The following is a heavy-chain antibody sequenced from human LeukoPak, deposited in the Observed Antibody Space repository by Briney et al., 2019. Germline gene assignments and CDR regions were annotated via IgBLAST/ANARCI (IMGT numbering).Heavy chain of an antibody. CDR3: ARETWSRGGDAFDI. V-gene: IGHV3-30*04. J-gene: IGHJ3*02. Sequence: GGSLRLSCAASGFTFSSYAMHWVRQAPGKGLEWVAVISYDGCNKYYADSVKGRFTISRDNTKNTLYLQMNSLTVEDTAVYYCARETWSRGGDAFDIWGRGTMVTVSS. CDR1: GFTFSSYA. CDR2: ISYDGCNK. D-gene: IGHD3-10*01.